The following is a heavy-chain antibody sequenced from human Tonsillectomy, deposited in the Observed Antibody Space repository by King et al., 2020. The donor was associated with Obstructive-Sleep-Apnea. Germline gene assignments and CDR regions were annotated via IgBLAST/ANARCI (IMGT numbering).Heavy chain of an antibody. CDR2: VFYNGNT. CDR3: ATTEGDY. J-gene: IGHJ4*02. CDR1: GYSISSGYY. Sequence: QLQESGPGLVKPSETLSLTCTVSGYSISSGYYWGWIRQPPGKGLEGIGSVFYNGNTYYNPSLKSRVTVSVDTSKNQFSLKLTSVTAADTAVYYCATTEGDYWGQGTLVTVSS. V-gene: IGHV4-38-2*02.